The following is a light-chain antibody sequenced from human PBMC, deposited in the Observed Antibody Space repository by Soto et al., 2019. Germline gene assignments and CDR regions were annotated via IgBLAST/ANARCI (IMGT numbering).Light chain of an antibody. CDR3: SSYTTTSSYVV. V-gene: IGLV2-14*01. Sequence: QSALTQPASVSGSPGQSITISCTGTSSDVGGYNYVSWYQQYPGKAPKVMIYEVSNRPSGVSNRFSGSKSGNTASLTISGLQAEDEADYYCSSYTTTSSYVVFGGGTKVTVL. CDR2: EVS. CDR1: SSDVGGYNY. J-gene: IGLJ2*01.